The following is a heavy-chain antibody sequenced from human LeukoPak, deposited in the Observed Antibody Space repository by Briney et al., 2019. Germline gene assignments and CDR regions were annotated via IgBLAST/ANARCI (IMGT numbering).Heavy chain of an antibody. Sequence: PGGSLRLSCAASGFTFNSYGMHWVRQAPGKGLEWVAVISYDGSNKYYADSVKGRFTISRDNSKNTLYLQMNSLRAEDTAVYYCAKDLNSGAIISPFHFDYWGQGTLVTVSS. CDR2: ISYDGSNK. D-gene: IGHD4-23*01. V-gene: IGHV3-30*18. CDR3: AKDLNSGAIISPFHFDY. CDR1: GFTFNSYG. J-gene: IGHJ4*02.